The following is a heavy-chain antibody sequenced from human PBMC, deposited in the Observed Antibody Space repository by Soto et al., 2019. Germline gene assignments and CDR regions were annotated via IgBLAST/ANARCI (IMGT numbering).Heavy chain of an antibody. CDR3: ARESPYDFWSGYYGVFDY. Sequence: GGSLRLSCAASGFTFSSYWMSWVRQAPGKGLEWVANIKQDGSEKYYVDSVKGRFTISRDNAKNSLYLQMNSLRAEDTAVYYCARESPYDFWSGYYGVFDYWGQGTLVTVSS. CDR1: GFTFSSYW. J-gene: IGHJ4*02. V-gene: IGHV3-7*01. D-gene: IGHD3-3*01. CDR2: IKQDGSEK.